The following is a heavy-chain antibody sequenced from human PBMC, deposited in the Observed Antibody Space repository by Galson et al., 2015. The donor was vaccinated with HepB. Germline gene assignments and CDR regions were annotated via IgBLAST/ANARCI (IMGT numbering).Heavy chain of an antibody. CDR2: INAGNANT. Sequence: SAKVSCKASGYTFTTYAMHWVRQAPGQRLEWMGWINAGNANTKYSQKFQGRVTITRDTSASTVYMELSSLRSEDTAVYYCAREGDYIWGSYRPLDYYYMDVWGKGTTVTVSS. CDR1: GYTFTTYA. V-gene: IGHV1-3*01. CDR3: AREGDYIWGSYRPLDYYYMDV. J-gene: IGHJ6*03. D-gene: IGHD3-16*02.